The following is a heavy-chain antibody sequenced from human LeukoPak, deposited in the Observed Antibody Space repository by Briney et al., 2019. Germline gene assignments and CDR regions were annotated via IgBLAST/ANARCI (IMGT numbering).Heavy chain of an antibody. V-gene: IGHV3-49*04. CDR2: IRSKAYGGTT. CDR1: GFTFGDYA. J-gene: IGHJ4*02. CDR3: TRVRGSWSGYYTYYFDY. Sequence: PGGSLRLSCTASGFTFGDYAMSWVRQAPGKGLERVGFIRSKAYGGTTEYAASVKGRFTISRDDSKSIAYLQMNSLKTEDTAVYYCTRVRGSWSGYYTYYFDYWGQGTLVTVSS. D-gene: IGHD3-3*01.